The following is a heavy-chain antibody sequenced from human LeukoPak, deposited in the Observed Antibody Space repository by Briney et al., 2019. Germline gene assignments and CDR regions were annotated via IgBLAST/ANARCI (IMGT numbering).Heavy chain of an antibody. CDR2: IYSGGDT. V-gene: IGHV3-66*01. J-gene: IGHJ5*02. Sequence: GGSLRLSCAAPGFTVSNNYMNWVRQAPGKGLEWVSLIYSGGDTHYADSVKGRFTISRDSSKNTLYLQMNSLRAEDTAVYYCARDPPAVRTNTYAWGQGTLVTVSS. D-gene: IGHD4/OR15-4a*01. CDR3: ARDPPAVRTNTYA. CDR1: GFTVSNNY.